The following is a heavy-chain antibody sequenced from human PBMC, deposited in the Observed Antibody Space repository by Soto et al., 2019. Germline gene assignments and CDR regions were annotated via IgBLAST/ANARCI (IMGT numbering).Heavy chain of an antibody. CDR2: IIPIFGTA. J-gene: IGHJ5*02. D-gene: IGHD4-17*01. Sequence: QVQLVQSGAEVKKPGSSVKVSCKASGGTFSSYAISWVRQAPGQGLEWMGGIIPIFGTANYAQRFQGRVTIPADECTSTAYMELSRLRSEDTAVYYCASQMTTVTPNWFDPWGQGTLVTVSS. CDR3: ASQMTTVTPNWFDP. CDR1: GGTFSSYA. V-gene: IGHV1-69*01.